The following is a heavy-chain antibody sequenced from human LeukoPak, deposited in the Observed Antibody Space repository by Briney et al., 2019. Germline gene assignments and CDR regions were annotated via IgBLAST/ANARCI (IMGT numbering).Heavy chain of an antibody. V-gene: IGHV3-66*01. CDR2: IYSGDST. J-gene: IGHJ4*02. D-gene: IGHD6-19*01. CDR1: GFTVSSNY. Sequence: PGGSLRLSCAGSGFTVSSNYMCWVRQAPGKGLEWVSVIYSGDSTYYADSVKGRFIISRDNSKNTVYLQMNSLRAEDTAVYYCARDRAVADGRLYYWGQGTLVTVSS. CDR3: ARDRAVADGRLYY.